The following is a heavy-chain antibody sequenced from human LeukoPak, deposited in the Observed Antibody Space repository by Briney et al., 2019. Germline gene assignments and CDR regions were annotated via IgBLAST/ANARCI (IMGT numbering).Heavy chain of an antibody. Sequence: SETLSLTCTVSGGSISSGSYYWSWIRQPAGKGLEWIGRIYTSGSTNYNPSLKSRVTISVDTSKNQFSLKLSSVTAADTAVYYCARSPSGERLDIWGQGTMVTVSS. D-gene: IGHD3-10*01. CDR2: IYTSGST. V-gene: IGHV4-61*02. CDR3: ARSPSGERLDI. CDR1: GGSISSGSYY. J-gene: IGHJ3*02.